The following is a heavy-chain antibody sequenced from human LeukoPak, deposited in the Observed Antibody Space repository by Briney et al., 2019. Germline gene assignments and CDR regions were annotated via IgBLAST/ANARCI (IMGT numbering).Heavy chain of an antibody. J-gene: IGHJ5*02. V-gene: IGHV1-2*02. Sequence: ASVKVSCKASGYTFTGYYMHWVRQAPGQGLEWMGWINPNSGGTNYAQKFQGRVTMTWDTSISTAYMELSRLRSDDTAVYYCARGRWAAAGPGPWGQGTLVTVSS. CDR2: INPNSGGT. D-gene: IGHD6-13*01. CDR1: GYTFTGYY. CDR3: ARGRWAAAGPGP.